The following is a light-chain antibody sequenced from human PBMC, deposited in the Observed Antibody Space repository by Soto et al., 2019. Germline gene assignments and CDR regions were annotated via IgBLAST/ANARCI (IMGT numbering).Light chain of an antibody. CDR2: GAS. CDR1: HYISNF. V-gene: IGKV1-33*01. J-gene: IGKJ4*01. CDR3: QQDESRPLT. Sequence: DVQMTQSPASLSASVGDRVTMTCHASHYISNFLNWYRQKPGEAPNLLIYGASTLETGVPLRFSGSGYGSYFSFTISSLQPEDVATYYCQQDESRPLTFGGGTKVDIK.